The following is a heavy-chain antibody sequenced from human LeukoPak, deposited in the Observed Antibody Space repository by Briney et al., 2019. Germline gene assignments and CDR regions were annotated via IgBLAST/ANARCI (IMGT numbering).Heavy chain of an antibody. CDR2: ISGSGRFT. CDR1: RFTFSSYA. CDR3: ASYRYGDYAFDY. D-gene: IGHD4-17*01. J-gene: IGHJ4*02. V-gene: IGHV3-23*01. Sequence: GGSLRLSCVASRFTFSSYAMSWVRQAPGKGLEWVAGISGSGRFTYYADSVKGRFTISRDNAKNSLYLQMNSLRAEDTAVYYCASYRYGDYAFDYWGQGTLVTVSS.